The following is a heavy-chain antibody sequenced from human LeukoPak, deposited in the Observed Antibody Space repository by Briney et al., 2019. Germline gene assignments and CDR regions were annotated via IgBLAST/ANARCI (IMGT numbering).Heavy chain of an antibody. CDR2: IYYSGST. CDR1: GGSISSHY. V-gene: IGHV4-59*11. CDR3: ARDYYDMYAFDI. J-gene: IGHJ3*02. Sequence: PSETLSLTCTVSGGSISSHYWNWIRQPPGKGLEWIGYIYYSGSTNYNPSLKSRVTISVDTSKNQFSLKLSSVTPADTAVYYCARDYYDMYAFDIWGQGTMVTVSS. D-gene: IGHD3-22*01.